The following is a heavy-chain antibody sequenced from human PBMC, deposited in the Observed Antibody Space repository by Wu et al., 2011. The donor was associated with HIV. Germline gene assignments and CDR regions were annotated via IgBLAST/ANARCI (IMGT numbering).Heavy chain of an antibody. Sequence: QVQLVQSGADGEEAWASVKVSCKASGYTFTSYGISWVRQAPGQGLEWMGWISAYNGDTNYAQKLQGRVTMTTDTSTSTAYMELSSLTSEDTAVYYCARDLGGDEDYWGQGTLVTVSA. J-gene: IGHJ4*02. CDR1: GYTFTSYG. CDR3: ARDLGGDEDY. V-gene: IGHV1-18*01. CDR2: ISAYNGDT. D-gene: IGHD2-21*01.